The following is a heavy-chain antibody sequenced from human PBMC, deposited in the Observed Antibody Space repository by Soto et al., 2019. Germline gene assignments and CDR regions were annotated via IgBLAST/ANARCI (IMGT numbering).Heavy chain of an antibody. D-gene: IGHD3-3*01. CDR3: ARWSYLDY. V-gene: IGHV3-23*01. J-gene: IGHJ4*02. CDR1: GFSFGSYA. Sequence: PGGSLRLSCAASGFSFGSYALSWVRQAPGKGLEWVSTISGSDGKTFYADSVKGRFSISRDTSQNTLYLQMNSLRADDTAIYYCARWSYLDYSGTRTRLTVSS. CDR2: ISGSDGKT.